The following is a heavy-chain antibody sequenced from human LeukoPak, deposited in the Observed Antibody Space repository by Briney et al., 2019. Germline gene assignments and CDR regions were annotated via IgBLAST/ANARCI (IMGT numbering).Heavy chain of an antibody. Sequence: GGSLRLSCAASGFTFSDYYMSWLRQAPGKGLEWVSYISSSGSTIYYADSVKGRFTISRDNAKNSLYLQMNSLRAEDTAVYYCARKAGRGYSYGSKAQIDYWGQGTLVTVSS. CDR3: ARKAGRGYSYGSKAQIDY. J-gene: IGHJ4*02. CDR1: GFTFSDYY. CDR2: ISSSGSTI. D-gene: IGHD5-18*01. V-gene: IGHV3-11*04.